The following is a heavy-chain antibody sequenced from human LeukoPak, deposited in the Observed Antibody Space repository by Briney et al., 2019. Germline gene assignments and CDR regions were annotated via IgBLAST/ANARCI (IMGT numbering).Heavy chain of an antibody. CDR3: ARDHWRRITMVRGVIIPTFDI. D-gene: IGHD3-10*01. V-gene: IGHV3-33*01. CDR1: GFTFSSYG. Sequence: GRSLRLSCAASGFTFSSYGMHWVRQAPGKGLEWAAVIWYDGSNKYYADSVKGRFTISRDNSKNTLYLQMNSLRAEDTAVYYCARDHWRRITMVRGVIIPTFDIGAQGTMVTVS. J-gene: IGHJ3*02. CDR2: IWYDGSNK.